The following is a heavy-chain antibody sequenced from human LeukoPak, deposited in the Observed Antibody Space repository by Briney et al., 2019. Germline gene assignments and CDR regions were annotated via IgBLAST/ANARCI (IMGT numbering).Heavy chain of an antibody. CDR3: ARAHNWKYGTFDY. CDR2: ISSSSSYI. D-gene: IGHD1-7*01. Sequence: GGSLRLSCEASGFTVSSFEINWVRQAPGKGLEWVSCISSSSSYIYYADSVKGRFTISRDNAKNSLCLQMNSLRVEDTAVYYCARAHNWKYGTFDYWGQGTLVTVSS. J-gene: IGHJ4*02. CDR1: GFTVSSFE. V-gene: IGHV3-21*01.